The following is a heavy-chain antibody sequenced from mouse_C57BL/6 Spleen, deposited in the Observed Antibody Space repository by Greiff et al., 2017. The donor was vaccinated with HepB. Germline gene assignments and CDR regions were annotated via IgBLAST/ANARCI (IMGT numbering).Heavy chain of an antibody. V-gene: IGHV5-17*01. CDR1: GFTFSDYG. CDR3: ARPGGPYYFDY. CDR2: ISSGSSTI. Sequence: DVQLVESGGGLVKPGGSLKLSCAASGFTFSDYGMHWVRQAPEKGLEWVAYISSGSSTIYYADTVKGRFTISRDNAKNTLFRQMTSLRSEDTAMYYCARPGGPYYFDYWGQGTTLTVSS. J-gene: IGHJ2*01. D-gene: IGHD1-1*02.